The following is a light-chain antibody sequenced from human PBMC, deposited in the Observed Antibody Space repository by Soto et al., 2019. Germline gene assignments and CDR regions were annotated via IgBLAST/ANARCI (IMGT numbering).Light chain of an antibody. J-gene: IGKJ4*01. CDR2: DAS. V-gene: IGKV1-33*01. CDR1: QDISNY. Sequence: DIQMTQSPSSLSASVGDRVTITCQASQDISNYLNWYQQKPGEAPRLLIYDASNLETGVPSRFSGSGSGTDFTFTISSLQPEDIATYYCQQYDNLSLTFGGGTKV. CDR3: QQYDNLSLT.